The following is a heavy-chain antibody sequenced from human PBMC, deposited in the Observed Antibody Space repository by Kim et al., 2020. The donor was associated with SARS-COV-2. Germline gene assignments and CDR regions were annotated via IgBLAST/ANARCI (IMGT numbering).Heavy chain of an antibody. Sequence: ADSVKGRFTIASDNPKNTLYLQMNILGAEDSAVYYCAKDRGNGSESYYKHWGQGTLFTVSS. CDR3: AKDRGNGSESYYKH. V-gene: IGHV3-23*01. D-gene: IGHD3-10*01. J-gene: IGHJ1*01.